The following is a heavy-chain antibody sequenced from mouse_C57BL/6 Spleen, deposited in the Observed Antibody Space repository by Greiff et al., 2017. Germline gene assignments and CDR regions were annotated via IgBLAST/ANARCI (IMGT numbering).Heavy chain of an antibody. CDR2: IYPGDGDT. CDR1: GYAFSSSC. CDR3: ARRVRSGYRDFDY. J-gene: IGHJ2*01. V-gene: IGHV1-82*01. D-gene: IGHD3-1*01. Sequence: QVQLLQSGPELVKPGASVKISCKASGYAFSSSCMNWVKQSPGTGLEWIGRIYPGDGDTNYNGKFKGKATLTADKSCSTAYMQLSSLTSEDSAVYFCARRVRSGYRDFDYWGQGTTLTVSS.